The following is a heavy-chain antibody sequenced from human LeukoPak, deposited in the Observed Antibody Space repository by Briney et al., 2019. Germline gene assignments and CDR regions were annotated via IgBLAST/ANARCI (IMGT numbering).Heavy chain of an antibody. Sequence: GGSLRLSCAASGFTFSSYAMSWVRQAPGKGLEWVSAISGSGGSTYYADSVKGRFTISRDNSKNTLYLQMNSLRAEDTAVYYCARDRYCSSTSCFWFDPWGQGTLVTVSS. V-gene: IGHV3-23*01. D-gene: IGHD2-2*01. CDR1: GFTFSSYA. CDR3: ARDRYCSSTSCFWFDP. CDR2: ISGSGGST. J-gene: IGHJ5*02.